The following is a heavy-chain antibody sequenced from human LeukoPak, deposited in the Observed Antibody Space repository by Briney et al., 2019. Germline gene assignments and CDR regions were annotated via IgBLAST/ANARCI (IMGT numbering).Heavy chain of an antibody. CDR1: GYTFTSYG. Sequence: ASVKVSCKASGYTFTSYGICWVRQAPGQGLEWMGWISAYNGNTNYAQKLQGRVTMTTDTSTSTAYMELRSLRSDDTAVYYCAREQYCSGGSCYLTPLDYWGQGTLVTVSS. V-gene: IGHV1-18*01. J-gene: IGHJ4*02. CDR3: AREQYCSGGSCYLTPLDY. CDR2: ISAYNGNT. D-gene: IGHD2-15*01.